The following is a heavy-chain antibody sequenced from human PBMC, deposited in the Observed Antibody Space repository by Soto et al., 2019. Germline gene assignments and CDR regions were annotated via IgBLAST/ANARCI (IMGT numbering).Heavy chain of an antibody. Sequence: GESLKISCAASGFTFSSYSMNWVRQAPGKGLEWVSYISSSSSTIYYADSVKGRFTISRDNAKNSLYLQMNSLRAEDTAVYYCARTRTGKVSYYYYMDVWGKGTTVTVSS. CDR2: ISSSSSTI. J-gene: IGHJ6*03. V-gene: IGHV3-48*01. CDR1: GFTFSSYS. CDR3: ARTRTGKVSYYYYMDV.